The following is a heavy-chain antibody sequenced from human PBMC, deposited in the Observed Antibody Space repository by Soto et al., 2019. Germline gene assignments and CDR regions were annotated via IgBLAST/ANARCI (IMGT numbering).Heavy chain of an antibody. D-gene: IGHD3-10*01. CDR1: GFTVSSNY. J-gene: IGHJ3*02. Sequence: PGGSLRLSCAASGFTVSSNYMSWVRQAPGKGLEWVSVIYSGGSTYYADSVKGRFTISRDNSKNTLYLQMNSLRAEDTAVYYCARDTSVRESFDAFDIWGQGTMVTVSS. CDR3: ARDTSVRESFDAFDI. V-gene: IGHV3-66*01. CDR2: IYSGGST.